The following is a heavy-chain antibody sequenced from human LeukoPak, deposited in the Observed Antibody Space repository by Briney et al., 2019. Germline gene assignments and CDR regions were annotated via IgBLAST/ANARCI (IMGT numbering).Heavy chain of an antibody. D-gene: IGHD6-6*01. V-gene: IGHV1-2*02. Sequence: GASVKVSCKASGYTFTGYYMHWVRQAPGQGLEWMGWINPNSGGTNSAQKFQGRVTMTRDTSISTAYMELSRLRSADTAVYYCATTARRVLSRFDYWGQGTLVTVSS. J-gene: IGHJ4*02. CDR2: INPNSGGT. CDR1: GYTFTGYY. CDR3: ATTARRVLSRFDY.